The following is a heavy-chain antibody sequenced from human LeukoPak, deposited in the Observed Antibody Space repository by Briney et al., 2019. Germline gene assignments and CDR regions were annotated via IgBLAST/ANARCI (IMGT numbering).Heavy chain of an antibody. CDR1: GFTFDDYA. CDR3: AKENYDSSGYYSPYYDAFDI. D-gene: IGHD3-22*01. Sequence: GGSLRLSCAASGFTFDDYAMHWVRQAPGKGLEWVSGISWNSGSIGYADSVKGRFTISRDNAKNSLYLQMNSLRAEDTALYYCAKENYDSSGYYSPYYDAFDIWGQGTMVTVSS. V-gene: IGHV3-9*01. J-gene: IGHJ3*02. CDR2: ISWNSGSI.